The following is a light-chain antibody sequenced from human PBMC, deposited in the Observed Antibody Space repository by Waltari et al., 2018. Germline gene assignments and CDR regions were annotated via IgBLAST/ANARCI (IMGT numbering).Light chain of an antibody. CDR1: QSISSW. V-gene: IGKV1-5*03. Sequence: DIQMTQSPSTLSASVGDRLSITCRASQSISSWLAWYQQKPGKAPKLLIYKASSLESGVPSRFSGSGSGTEFTLTISSLQPDDFATYYCQQYNIYSWTFGQGTNVEIK. J-gene: IGKJ1*01. CDR2: KAS. CDR3: QQYNIYSWT.